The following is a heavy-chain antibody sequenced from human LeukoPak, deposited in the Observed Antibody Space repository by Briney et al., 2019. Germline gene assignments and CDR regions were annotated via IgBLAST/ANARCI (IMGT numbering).Heavy chain of an antibody. CDR3: ARGGSDTAMAHDY. D-gene: IGHD5-18*01. CDR1: GFTFSNHW. Sequence: GGSLRLSWAASGFTFSNHWMHWVRHAPGKGLVWVSRILRGGSRTDHADSVNGRFTTSRDDAKNTLYLQLNSLRAEDTAVYFCARGGSDTAMAHDYWGQGTLVTVSS. J-gene: IGHJ4*02. V-gene: IGHV3-74*01. CDR2: ILRGGSRT.